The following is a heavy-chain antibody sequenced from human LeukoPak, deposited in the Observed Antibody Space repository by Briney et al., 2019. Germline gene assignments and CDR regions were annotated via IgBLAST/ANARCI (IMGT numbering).Heavy chain of an antibody. CDR1: GLTFSSHW. J-gene: IGHJ4*02. V-gene: IGHV3-53*01. CDR2: IYSGGST. CDR3: ARDPGGYFDY. Sequence: GGSLRLSCAASGLTFSSHWMHWVRQAPGKGLEWVSVIYSGGSTYYADSVKGRFTISRDNSKNTLYLQMNSLRAEDTAVYYCARDPGGYFDYWGQGTLVTVSS. D-gene: IGHD3-10*01.